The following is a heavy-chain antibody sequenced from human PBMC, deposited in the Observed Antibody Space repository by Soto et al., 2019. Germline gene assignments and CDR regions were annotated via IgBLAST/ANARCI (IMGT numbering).Heavy chain of an antibody. V-gene: IGHV4-30-4*01. CDR2: IYYSGST. D-gene: IGHD6-13*01. CDR1: GGSISSGDYY. CDR3: ASAGPYYYYGMDV. Sequence: TLSLTCTVSGGSISSGDYYWSWIRQPPGKGLEWIGYIYYSGSTYYNPSLKSRVTISVDTSKNQFSLKLSSVTAADTAVYYCASAGPYYYYGMDVWGQGTTVTVSS. J-gene: IGHJ6*02.